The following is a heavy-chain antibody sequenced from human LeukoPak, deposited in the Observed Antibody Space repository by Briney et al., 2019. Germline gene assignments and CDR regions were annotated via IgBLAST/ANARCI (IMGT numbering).Heavy chain of an antibody. V-gene: IGHV3-53*01. CDR3: ARVTSGFDAFDI. CDR2: IYSGGST. J-gene: IGHJ3*02. Sequence: GGSLRLSCAASGFTFSSYSMIWVRQPPGKGLEWVSVIYSGGSTYYADSVKGRFTISRDNSKNTLYLQMNSLRAEDTAVYYCARVTSGFDAFDIWGQGTMVTVSS. D-gene: IGHD5-12*01. CDR1: GFTFSSYS.